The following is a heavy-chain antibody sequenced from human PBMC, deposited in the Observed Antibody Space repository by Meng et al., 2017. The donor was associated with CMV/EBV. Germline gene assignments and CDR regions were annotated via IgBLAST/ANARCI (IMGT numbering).Heavy chain of an antibody. CDR3: ARVSDSSGWAYYFDY. CDR2: ISAYNGNT. D-gene: IGHD6-19*01. Sequence: ASAKVSCKASAYTFTSYGISWVRQAPGQGLEWMGWISAYNGNTNYAQKLQGRVIMTTDTSTSTAYMELRSLRSDDTAVYYCARVSDSSGWAYYFDYWGHGTLVTVSS. CDR1: AYTFTSYG. J-gene: IGHJ4*01. V-gene: IGHV1-18*01.